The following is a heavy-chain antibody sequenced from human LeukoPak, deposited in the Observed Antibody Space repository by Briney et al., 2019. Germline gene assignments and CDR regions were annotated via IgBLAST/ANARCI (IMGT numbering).Heavy chain of an antibody. J-gene: IGHJ1*01. Sequence: SETLSLTCTVSGGSISSYYWSWIRQPPGKGLEWIGYIYYSGSTNYNPSLKSRVTISVDTSKNQFSLKLSSVTAADTAVYYCARTDETAPAEDFQHWGQGTLVTVSS. V-gene: IGHV4-59*08. CDR2: IYYSGST. D-gene: IGHD2-21*02. CDR3: ARTDETAPAEDFQH. CDR1: GGSISSYY.